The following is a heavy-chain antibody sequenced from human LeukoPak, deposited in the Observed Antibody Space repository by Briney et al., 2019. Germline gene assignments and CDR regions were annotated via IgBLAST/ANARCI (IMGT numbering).Heavy chain of an antibody. CDR1: GGSFSGYY. CDR3: AGIPVLIAAAVIIDY. J-gene: IGHJ4*02. Sequence: SETLSLTCAVYGGSFSGYYWSWIRQPPGKGLEWIGEINHSGSTNYNPSLKSRVTISVDTSKNQFSLKLSSVTAADTAVYYCAGIPVLIAAAVIIDYWGQGTLVTVSS. V-gene: IGHV4-34*01. CDR2: INHSGST. D-gene: IGHD6-13*01.